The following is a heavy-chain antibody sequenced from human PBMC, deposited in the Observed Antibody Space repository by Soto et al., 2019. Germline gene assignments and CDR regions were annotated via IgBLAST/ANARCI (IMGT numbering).Heavy chain of an antibody. CDR3: ARGGYYDFWSGYYTGWFDP. J-gene: IGHJ5*02. CDR2: INHSGST. CDR1: GGAFSGYF. D-gene: IGHD3-3*01. V-gene: IGHV4-34*01. Sequence: SETLSLTLAGYGGAFSGYFWSWVRQPPGKGVYWIGEINHSGSTNYNPSLKSRVTISVDTSKNQFSLKLSSVTAADTAVYYCARGGYYDFWSGYYTGWFDPWGQGTLVTVSS.